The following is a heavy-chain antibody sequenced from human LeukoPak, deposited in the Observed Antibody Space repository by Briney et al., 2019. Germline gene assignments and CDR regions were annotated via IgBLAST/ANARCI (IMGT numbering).Heavy chain of an antibody. CDR3: ARLRYGSSWYDSRSGPPYYGMDV. Sequence: SETLSLTCAVSGGSISSSNWWSWVRQPPGKGLDWIGYVYYSGTTNYNPSLKSRVTISVDTSKNQFSLKLSSVTAADTAVYYCARLRYGSSWYDSRSGPPYYGMDVWGQGTTVTVSS. CDR1: GGSISSSNW. J-gene: IGHJ6*02. CDR2: VYYSGTT. D-gene: IGHD6-13*01. V-gene: IGHV4-4*02.